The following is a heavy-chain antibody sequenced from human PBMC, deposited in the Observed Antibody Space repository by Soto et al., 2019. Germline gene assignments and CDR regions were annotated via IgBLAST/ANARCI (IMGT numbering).Heavy chain of an antibody. CDR3: ARERTVGTGWAMAYGDYYYYYGMDV. CDR2: IYHSGST. D-gene: IGHD5-18*01. CDR1: GGSISSSNW. J-gene: IGHJ6*02. Sequence: SETLSLTCAVSGGSISSSNWWSWVRQPPGKGLEWIGEIYHSGSTNYNPSLKSRVTISVDTSKNQFSLKLSSVTAADTAVYYWARERTVGTGWAMAYGDYYYYYGMDVWGQGTTVTVSS. V-gene: IGHV4-4*02.